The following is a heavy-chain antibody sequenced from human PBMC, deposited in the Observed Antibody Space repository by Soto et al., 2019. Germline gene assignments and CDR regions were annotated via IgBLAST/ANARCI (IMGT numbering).Heavy chain of an antibody. CDR3: ARVPVAGIIYYYGMDV. CDR2: IIPIFGTA. Sequence: SVKVSCKASGGTFSSYAISWVRQAPGQGLEWMGGIIPIFGTANYAQKFQGRVTITADESTSTAYMELSSLRSEDTAVYYCARVPVAGIIYYYGMDVWGQGTTVTVSS. CDR1: GGTFSSYA. V-gene: IGHV1-69*13. D-gene: IGHD6-19*01. J-gene: IGHJ6*02.